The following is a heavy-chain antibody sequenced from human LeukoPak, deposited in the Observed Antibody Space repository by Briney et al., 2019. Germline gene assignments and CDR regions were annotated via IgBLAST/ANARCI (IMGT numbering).Heavy chain of an antibody. Sequence: HPGGSLRLSCAASGFTFSSYAMHWVRQAPGKGLEYVSAISSNGGSTYYADSVKGRFTISRDNSKSTLYLQMSSLRAEDTAVYYCVKDSDDFWSGYYYFDYWGQGTLVTVSS. CDR3: VKDSDDFWSGYYYFDY. V-gene: IGHV3-64D*06. CDR2: ISSNGGST. CDR1: GFTFSSYA. J-gene: IGHJ4*02. D-gene: IGHD3-3*01.